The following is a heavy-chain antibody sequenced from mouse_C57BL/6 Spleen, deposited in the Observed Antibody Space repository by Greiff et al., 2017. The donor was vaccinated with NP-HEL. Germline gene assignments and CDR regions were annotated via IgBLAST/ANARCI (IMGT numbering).Heavy chain of an antibody. CDR1: GYTFTSYW. CDR3: ARRRGYAYSLDY. V-gene: IGHV1-69*01. CDR2: IDPSDSYT. Sequence: QVQLQQPGAELVMPGASVKLSCKASGYTFTSYWMHWVKQRPGQGLEWIGKIDPSDSYTNYNQKFKDKSTLTVDKSSSTAYMQLSSLTSEDSAVYYCARRRGYAYSLDYWGQGTSLTVSS. D-gene: IGHD2-2*01. J-gene: IGHJ2*02.